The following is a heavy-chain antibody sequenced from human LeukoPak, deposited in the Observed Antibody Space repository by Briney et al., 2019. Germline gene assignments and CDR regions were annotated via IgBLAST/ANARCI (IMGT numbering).Heavy chain of an antibody. CDR2: IYHSGST. V-gene: IGHV4-59*08. CDR3: ARTNYYGSGSYYPDL. J-gene: IGHJ5*02. D-gene: IGHD3-10*01. CDR1: GASMRTYC. Sequence: SETLSLTCTVPGASMRTYCWSWIRQPPGKGLEWIGFIYHSGSTDYNPSLKSRGTISVDTSKNQFSLKLSSVTAADTAVYYCARTNYYGSGSYYPDLWGQGTLVTVSS.